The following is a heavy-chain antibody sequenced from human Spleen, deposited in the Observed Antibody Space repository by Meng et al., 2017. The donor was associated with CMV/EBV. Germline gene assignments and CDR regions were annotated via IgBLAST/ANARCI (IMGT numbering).Heavy chain of an antibody. CDR3: ARSAKLHLSYYYDSSGYYYDY. Sequence: ASVKVSCKSSGDTFISSTMHWVRQAPGQRLECMGWGNAGNVNTKYSQEFQGRVTSPRETSASTCMGLSSLRSEDMAVYYCARSAKLHLSYYYDSSGYYYDYWGQGTLVTVSS. CDR1: GDTFISST. J-gene: IGHJ4*02. CDR2: GNAGNVNT. V-gene: IGHV1-3*02. D-gene: IGHD3-22*01.